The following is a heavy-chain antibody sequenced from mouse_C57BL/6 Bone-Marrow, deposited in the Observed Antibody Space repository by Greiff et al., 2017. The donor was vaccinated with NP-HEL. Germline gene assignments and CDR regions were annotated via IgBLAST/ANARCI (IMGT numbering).Heavy chain of an antibody. CDR1: GFNIKDDY. V-gene: IGHV14-4*01. D-gene: IGHD1-1*01. J-gene: IGHJ2*01. Sequence: VQLKQSGAELVRPGASVKLSCTASGFNIKDDYMHWVKQRPEQGLEWIGWIDPENGDTDYASKFQGKATITADTSSNTAYLQLSSLTSEDTAVYYCTTVTTVVPYFDYWGQGTTLTVSS. CDR3: TTVTTVVPYFDY. CDR2: IDPENGDT.